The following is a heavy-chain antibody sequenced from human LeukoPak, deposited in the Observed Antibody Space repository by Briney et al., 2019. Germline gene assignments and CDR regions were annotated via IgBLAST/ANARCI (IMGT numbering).Heavy chain of an antibody. Sequence: RASVKVSCKASGYTFTNYAMYWVRQAPGQRLEWMGWINAGNGNTKYSQKFQGRVTITSDTSANTVYMELSSLRSEDTAVYYCARGDFYYDSSDPWGQGTLVTVSS. CDR3: ARGDFYYDSSDP. J-gene: IGHJ5*02. CDR1: GYTFTNYA. D-gene: IGHD3-22*01. V-gene: IGHV1-3*01. CDR2: INAGNGNT.